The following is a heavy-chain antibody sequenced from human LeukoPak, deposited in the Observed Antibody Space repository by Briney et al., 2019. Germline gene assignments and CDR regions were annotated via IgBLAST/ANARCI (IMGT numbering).Heavy chain of an antibody. V-gene: IGHV4-59*08. Sequence: SETLSLTCTVSGGSVSSYYWSWIRQPPGKGLEWIGYIYYTGSTKYNPSLKSRVTISVDTSMNQFSLNLSSVTAADTAVYYCARHLILADYYNWFDPWGQGALVTVSS. D-gene: IGHD3-9*01. J-gene: IGHJ5*02. CDR2: IYYTGST. CDR1: GGSVSSYY. CDR3: ARHLILADYYNWFDP.